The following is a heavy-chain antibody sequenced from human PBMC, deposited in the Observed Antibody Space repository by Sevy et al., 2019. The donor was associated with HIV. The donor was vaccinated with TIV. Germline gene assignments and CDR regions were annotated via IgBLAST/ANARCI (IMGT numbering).Heavy chain of an antibody. CDR1: GYTFTGYY. CDR3: ARTNHYDFWSGYYHDDNWFDP. J-gene: IGHJ5*02. CDR2: INPNSGGT. Sequence: ASVKDSCKASGYTFTGYYMHWVRQAPGQGLEWMGWINPNSGGTNYAQKFQGRVTMTRDTSISTAYMELSRLRSDDTAVYYCARTNHYDFWSGYYHDDNWFDPWGQGTLVTVSS. D-gene: IGHD3-3*01. V-gene: IGHV1-2*02.